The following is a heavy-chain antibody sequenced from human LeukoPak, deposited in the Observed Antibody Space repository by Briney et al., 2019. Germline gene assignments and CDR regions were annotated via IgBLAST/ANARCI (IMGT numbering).Heavy chain of an antibody. CDR2: IRYDGSNK. J-gene: IGHJ6*03. CDR3: AKDGRSSGWWKYYCMDV. CDR1: GFIFNTYG. Sequence: SGGSLRLSCVASGFIFNTYGMHWVRQAPGKGLEWVAFIRYDGSNKYYADSVKGRFTISRDNSKNTLYLQMNSLRAEDTAVYYCAKDGRSSGWWKYYCMDVWGKGTTVTISS. D-gene: IGHD6-19*01. V-gene: IGHV3-30*02.